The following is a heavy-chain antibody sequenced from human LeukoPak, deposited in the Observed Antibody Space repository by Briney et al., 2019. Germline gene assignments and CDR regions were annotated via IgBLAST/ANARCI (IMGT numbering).Heavy chain of an antibody. J-gene: IGHJ4*02. CDR2: ISGSGGGGST. Sequence: HPGGPLRLSCAASGFTFSSSAMSWVPQAPGKGLEGVSRISGSGGGGSTYYADSVKGRFTISRDNSKDTLYLQMNSLIAEDTAVYYCAKDPRPAAYSSGWWVLDYWGQGTLVTVSS. D-gene: IGHD6-19*01. CDR3: AKDPRPAAYSSGWWVLDY. V-gene: IGHV3-23*01. CDR1: GFTFSSSA.